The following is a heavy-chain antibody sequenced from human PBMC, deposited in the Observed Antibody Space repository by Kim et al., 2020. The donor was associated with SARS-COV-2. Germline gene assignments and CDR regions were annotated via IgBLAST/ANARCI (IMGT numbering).Heavy chain of an antibody. J-gene: IGHJ6*02. CDR3: ARDTTTAAADNYYYYGMDV. CDR1: GFTFSDYF. Sequence: GGSLRLSCVASGFTFSDYFMSWIRQAPGKGLEWVSYISSSSTYTNYADSVKGRFTISRDNAKNSVYLQMNSLRAEDTAVYYCARDTTTAAADNYYYYGMDVWGQGTTVTVSS. CDR2: ISSSSTYT. V-gene: IGHV3-11*06. D-gene: IGHD6-13*01.